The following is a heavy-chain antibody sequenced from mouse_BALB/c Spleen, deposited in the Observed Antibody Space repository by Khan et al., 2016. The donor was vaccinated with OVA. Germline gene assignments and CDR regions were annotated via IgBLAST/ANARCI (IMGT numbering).Heavy chain of an antibody. CDR3: ARNSHMYDFTY. Sequence: QVQLKQSGPGLVQPSQSLSITCTVSGFSLTTYGIHWVRQSPGKGLEWLGVIWSGGTTDYNAPFISRLNITKDSSKSQVFFKMKSLQADDTAMYYCARNSHMYDFTYWGQGTLVTVSA. J-gene: IGHJ3*01. V-gene: IGHV2-2*01. CDR1: GFSLTTYG. CDR2: IWSGGTT. D-gene: IGHD2-14*01.